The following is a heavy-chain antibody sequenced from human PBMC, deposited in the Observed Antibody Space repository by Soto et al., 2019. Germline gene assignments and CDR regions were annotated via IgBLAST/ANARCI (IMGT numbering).Heavy chain of an antibody. Sequence: EVQLLESGGGLVQPGGSLRLSCVASGFTFSNYGMTWVRQAPGKGLEWVSGMSRDGGVTDYTDSVKGRFTISRDISKNTLYLQMNSLRAEDTAVYYCAKIDKFNPQSSGWANRFDYWGQGTLVTVSS. D-gene: IGHD6-19*01. CDR2: MSRDGGVT. CDR3: AKIDKFNPQSSGWANRFDY. J-gene: IGHJ4*02. CDR1: GFTFSNYG. V-gene: IGHV3-23*01.